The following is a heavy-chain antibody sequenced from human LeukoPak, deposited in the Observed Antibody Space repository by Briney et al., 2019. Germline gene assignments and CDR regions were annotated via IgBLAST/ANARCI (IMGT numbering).Heavy chain of an antibody. J-gene: IGHJ6*02. Sequence: PGGSLRLSCAASGFTFSSYGMHWVRQAPGKGLEWVAFIRYDGSNKYYADSVKGRFTISRDNSKNTLYLQMNSLRAEDTAVYYCAKDLLSNFDWLPVCGMDVWGQGTTVTVSS. CDR2: IRYDGSNK. CDR3: AKDLLSNFDWLPVCGMDV. V-gene: IGHV3-30*02. D-gene: IGHD3-9*01. CDR1: GFTFSSYG.